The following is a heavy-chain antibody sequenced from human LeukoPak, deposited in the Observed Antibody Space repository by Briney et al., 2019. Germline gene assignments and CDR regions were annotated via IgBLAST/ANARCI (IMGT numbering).Heavy chain of an antibody. J-gene: IGHJ3*02. Sequence: SQTLSLTCAVSGGSISSGGYSWSWIRQPPGKGLEWIGYIYHSGSTYYNPSLKSRVTISVDRSKNQFSLKLSSVTAADTAVYYCARGPYIYYYDSSPPGLDAFDIWGQGTMVTVSS. CDR1: GGSISSGGYS. CDR3: ARGPYIYYYDSSPPGLDAFDI. V-gene: IGHV4-30-2*01. CDR2: IYHSGST. D-gene: IGHD3-22*01.